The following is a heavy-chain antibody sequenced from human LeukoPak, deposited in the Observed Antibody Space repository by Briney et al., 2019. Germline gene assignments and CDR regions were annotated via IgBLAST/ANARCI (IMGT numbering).Heavy chain of an antibody. V-gene: IGHV3-11*01. J-gene: IGHJ4*02. Sequence: PGGSLRLSCAASGLTFSDEYMSWIRQAPGKGLEWVSYISNTGDFIAYADSVKGRFTTSRDNAKKSLYLQMNSLRAEDAAAYYCVRARGAGPGAHFDYWGQGTLVTVSS. CDR3: VRARGAGPGAHFDY. D-gene: IGHD3-10*01. CDR2: ISNTGDFI. CDR1: GLTFSDEY.